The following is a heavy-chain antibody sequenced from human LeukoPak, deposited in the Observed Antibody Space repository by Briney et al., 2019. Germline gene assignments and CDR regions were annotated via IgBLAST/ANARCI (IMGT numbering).Heavy chain of an antibody. CDR2: IHQDGEP. D-gene: IGHD2-21*01. V-gene: IGHV4-4*02. J-gene: IGHJ5*01. CDR1: GGSINSSNW. Sequence: SGTLSLTCAVSGGSINSSNWWSWVRQPPGKGLEWIGEIHQDGEPHYNTSLTSRVTLSLDSAKNQLSLKLSSVTAGDTAMYYCARHIGILVGWGFDCWGQGTLVTVSS. CDR3: ARHIGILVGWGFDC.